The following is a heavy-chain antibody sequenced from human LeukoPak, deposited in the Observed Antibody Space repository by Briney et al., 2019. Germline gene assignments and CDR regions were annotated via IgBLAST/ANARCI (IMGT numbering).Heavy chain of an antibody. Sequence: SETLSLTCAVYGGSFSGYYWSWIRQPAGKGLEWIGRIYTSGSTNYNPSLKSRVTMSVDTSKNQFSLKLSSVTAADTAVYYCARDRGGIQLWFYDYWGQGTLVTVSS. V-gene: IGHV4-4*07. CDR1: GGSFSGYY. CDR2: IYTSGST. D-gene: IGHD5-18*01. CDR3: ARDRGGIQLWFYDY. J-gene: IGHJ4*02.